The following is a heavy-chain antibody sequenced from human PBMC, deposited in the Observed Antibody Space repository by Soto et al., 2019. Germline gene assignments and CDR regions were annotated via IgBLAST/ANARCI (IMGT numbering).Heavy chain of an antibody. CDR3: AKDKERRTLDY. CDR1: GFTFSSYG. Sequence: QVQLVESGGGVVQPGRSLRLSCAASGFTFSSYGMHWVRQAPGKGLEWVAVISYDGSNKYYADSVKGRFTISRDNSKNTLYLKMNSLRAEDTAVYYCAKDKERRTLDYWGQGTLVTVS. J-gene: IGHJ4*02. CDR2: ISYDGSNK. V-gene: IGHV3-30*18.